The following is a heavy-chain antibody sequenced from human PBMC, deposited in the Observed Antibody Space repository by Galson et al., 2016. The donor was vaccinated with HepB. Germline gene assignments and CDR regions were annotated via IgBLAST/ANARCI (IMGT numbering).Heavy chain of an antibody. CDR1: GFTFSSYA. CDR2: ITGSGGTA. CDR3: ARDTLSSPWDLDY. Sequence: SLRLSCAASGFTFSSYAMHWVRQAPGKGLEYLSAITGSGGTAYYANSVKGRFTISRDNSENTLYLQMGSLRAEDMAVYYCARDTLSSPWDLDYWGQGTLVTVSP. J-gene: IGHJ4*02. D-gene: IGHD2-2*01. V-gene: IGHV3-64*01.